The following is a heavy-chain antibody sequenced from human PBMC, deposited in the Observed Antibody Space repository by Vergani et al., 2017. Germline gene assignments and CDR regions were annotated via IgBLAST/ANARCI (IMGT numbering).Heavy chain of an antibody. CDR2: ISYDGSNK. D-gene: IGHD3-10*01. CDR3: ARDLRGVIRNPVDY. Sequence: QVQLVESGGGVVQPGRSLRLSCAASGFTFSSYAMHWVRQAPGKGLEWVAVISYDGSNKYYADSVKGRFTISRDNSKNTLYLQMNSLRAEDTAVYYCARDLRGVIRNPVDYWGQGTLVTVSS. V-gene: IGHV3-30-3*01. J-gene: IGHJ4*02. CDR1: GFTFSSYA.